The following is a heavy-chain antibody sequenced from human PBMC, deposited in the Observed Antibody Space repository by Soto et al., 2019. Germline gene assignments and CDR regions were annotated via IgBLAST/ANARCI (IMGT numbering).Heavy chain of an antibody. CDR3: AKAPIDSSSWYSSYYGMDV. V-gene: IGHV3-43*01. D-gene: IGHD6-13*01. CDR2: ISWDGGST. Sequence: PGGSLRLSCAASGFTFDDYTMHWVRQAPGKGLEWVSLISWDGGSTYYADSVKGRFTISRDNSKNSLYLQMNSLRTEDTALYYCAKAPIDSSSWYSSYYGMDVWGQGTTVTVSS. CDR1: GFTFDDYT. J-gene: IGHJ6*02.